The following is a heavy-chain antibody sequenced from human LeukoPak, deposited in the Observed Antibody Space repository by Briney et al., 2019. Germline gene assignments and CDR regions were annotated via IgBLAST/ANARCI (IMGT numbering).Heavy chain of an antibody. CDR1: GYTFTGYY. V-gene: IGHV1-2*04. CDR3: ARDRSGYSYGPADY. J-gene: IGHJ4*02. D-gene: IGHD5-18*01. CDR2: INPNSGGT. Sequence: ASVKVSCKASGYTFTGYYMHWVRQAPGQGLEWMGWINPNSGGTNYAQKFQGWVTMTRDTSISTAYMELSRLRSDDTAVYYCARDRSGYSYGPADYWGQGTLVTASS.